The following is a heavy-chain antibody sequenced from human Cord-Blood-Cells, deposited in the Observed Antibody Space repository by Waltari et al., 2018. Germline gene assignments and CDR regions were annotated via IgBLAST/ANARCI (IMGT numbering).Heavy chain of an antibody. CDR3: AGDSIAAAELVWGDWFDP. CDR2: IIPIFGTA. CDR1: AGTFSSYA. D-gene: IGHD6-13*01. Sequence: QVQLVQSGAEVKKPGSSVKVSCKASAGTFSSYAISWVRQAPGQGLEWRGGIIPIFGTANYAQKFQGRFTITADESTRTAYMELSSLRSEDTAVYYCAGDSIAAAELVWGDWFDPWGQGTLVTVSS. J-gene: IGHJ5*02. V-gene: IGHV1-69*01.